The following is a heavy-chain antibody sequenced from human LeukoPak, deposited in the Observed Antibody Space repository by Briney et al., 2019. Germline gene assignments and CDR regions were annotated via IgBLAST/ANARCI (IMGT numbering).Heavy chain of an antibody. D-gene: IGHD6-19*01. V-gene: IGHV3-23*01. Sequence: GGSLRLSCAASGFTFSSYAMSWVRQAPGKGLEWVSAITGRGVSTYYADSVKGRFTISRDNSKNTLYLQMNSLRAEDTAVYYCAKDEDAAVAGTNDYWGQGTLVTVSS. CDR2: ITGRGVST. J-gene: IGHJ4*02. CDR1: GFTFSSYA. CDR3: AKDEDAAVAGTNDY.